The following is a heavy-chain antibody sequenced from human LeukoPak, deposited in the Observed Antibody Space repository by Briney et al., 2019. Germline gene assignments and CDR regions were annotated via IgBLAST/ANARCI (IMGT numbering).Heavy chain of an antibody. CDR2: INWNGGST. Sequence: GGSLRLSCAASGFTFDDYGMSWVRQAPGKGLEWVSGINWNGGSTGYADSVKGRFTISRDNSKNTLYLQMNSLRAEDTAVYYCAKDSSGWYGNFDYWGQGTLVTVSS. CDR1: GFTFDDYG. D-gene: IGHD6-19*01. V-gene: IGHV3-20*04. J-gene: IGHJ4*02. CDR3: AKDSSGWYGNFDY.